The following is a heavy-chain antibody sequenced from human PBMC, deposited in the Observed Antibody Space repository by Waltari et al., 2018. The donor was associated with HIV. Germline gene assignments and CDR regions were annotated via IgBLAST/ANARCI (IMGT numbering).Heavy chain of an antibody. D-gene: IGHD3-22*01. CDR2: ISSSGSTI. CDR1: GFTFSSYE. CDR3: ARALYYYDSSGYFDY. V-gene: IGHV3-48*03. Sequence: EVQLVESGGGLVQPGGSLRLSCAASGFTFSSYEMNWVRQAQGKGLEWVSYISSSGSTIYYADSVKGRFTISRDNAKNSLYLQMNSLRAEDTAVYYCARALYYYDSSGYFDYWGQGTLVTVSS. J-gene: IGHJ4*02.